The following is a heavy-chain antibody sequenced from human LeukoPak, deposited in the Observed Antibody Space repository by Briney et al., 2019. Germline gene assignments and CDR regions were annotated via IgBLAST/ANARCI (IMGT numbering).Heavy chain of an antibody. Sequence: GGSLRLSCAASGFTFSSYAMHWVRQAPGKGLEGVAVISNDGRDKHNADSAKGRFTISRDNSKNTLYVQMTSLRAEDTAIYYCARDVHAPADYYFDYWGQGTPVTVSS. CDR3: ARDVHAPADYYFDY. V-gene: IGHV3-30*04. D-gene: IGHD2-2*01. CDR2: ISNDGRDK. CDR1: GFTFSSYA. J-gene: IGHJ4*02.